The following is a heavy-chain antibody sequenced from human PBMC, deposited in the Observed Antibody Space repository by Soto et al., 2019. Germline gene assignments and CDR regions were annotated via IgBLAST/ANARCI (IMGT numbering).Heavy chain of an antibody. Sequence: GGSLRLSCAASGFTFSNAWMSWVRQAPGKGLEWVGRIKSKTDGGTTDYAAPVKGRFTISRDDSKNTLYLQMNSLKTEDTAVYYCTTDLYPTTGNYYYYYMDVWGKGTTVTVSS. CDR1: GFTFSNAW. J-gene: IGHJ6*03. D-gene: IGHD1-1*01. CDR3: TTDLYPTTGNYYYYYMDV. V-gene: IGHV3-15*01. CDR2: IKSKTDGGTT.